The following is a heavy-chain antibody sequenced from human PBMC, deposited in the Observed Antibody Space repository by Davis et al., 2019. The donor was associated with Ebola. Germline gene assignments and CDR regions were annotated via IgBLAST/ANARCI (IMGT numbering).Heavy chain of an antibody. V-gene: IGHV3-11*06. CDR2: ISGSGNFA. CDR1: GFTFSDYY. CDR3: ARMVYAIPLGPFDY. D-gene: IGHD2-8*01. Sequence: GGSLRLSCAASGFTFSDYYMTWIRQAPGKGLEWVSYISGSGNFANYADSVKGRFTISRDNAKNSLYLQMNSLRAEDTAVYYCARMVYAIPLGPFDYWGQGTLVTVSS. J-gene: IGHJ4*02.